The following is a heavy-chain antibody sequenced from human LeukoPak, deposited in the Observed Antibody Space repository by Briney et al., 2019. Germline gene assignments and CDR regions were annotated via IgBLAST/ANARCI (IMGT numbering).Heavy chain of an antibody. V-gene: IGHV4-30-4*01. CDR3: APLQSDGDFNWFDP. J-gene: IGHJ5*02. Sequence: SQTLSLTCTVSGGSISGGDYYWSWIRQPPGKGLEWIGYIYYSGSTYYNPSLKSRVTISVDTSKNQFSLKLSSVTAADTAVYYCAPLQSDGDFNWFDPWGQGTLVTVSS. D-gene: IGHD4-17*01. CDR2: IYYSGST. CDR1: GGSISGGDYY.